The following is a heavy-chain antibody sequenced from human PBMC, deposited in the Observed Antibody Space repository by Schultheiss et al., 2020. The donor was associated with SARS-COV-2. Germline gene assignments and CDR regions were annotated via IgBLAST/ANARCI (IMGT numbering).Heavy chain of an antibody. V-gene: IGHV3-13*01. J-gene: IGHJ5*02. CDR2: IGTAGDT. Sequence: GGSLRLSCAASGFTFSSYDMHWVRQATGKGLEWVSAIGTAGDTYYPGSVKGRFTISRENAKNSLYLQMNSLRAEDTAVYYCARDGGKDSSSWYGCRVDWFDPWGQGTRVTVSS. D-gene: IGHD6-13*01. CDR1: GFTFSSYD. CDR3: ARDGGKDSSSWYGCRVDWFDP.